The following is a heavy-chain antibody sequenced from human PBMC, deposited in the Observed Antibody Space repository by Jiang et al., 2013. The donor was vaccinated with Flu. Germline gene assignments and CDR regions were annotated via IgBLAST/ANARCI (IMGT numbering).Heavy chain of an antibody. CDR1: GGTFSNYP. D-gene: IGHD5-24*01. CDR3: AREIAELPTSDTDYYYFGMDV. Sequence: SGAEVKKPGSSVKVSCKASGGTFSNYPISWARQTPGQGLEWMGRIIPFYGITNFAQKFRGRVTFTADKSTSIAYMELSSLRSEDTALYYCAREIAELPTSDTDYYYFGMDVWGKGTPGHRLL. CDR2: IIPFYGIT. V-gene: IGHV1-69*04. J-gene: IGHJ6*04.